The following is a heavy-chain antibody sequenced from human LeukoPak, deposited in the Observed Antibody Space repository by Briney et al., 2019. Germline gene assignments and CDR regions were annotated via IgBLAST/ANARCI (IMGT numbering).Heavy chain of an antibody. CDR1: GFTFSSYS. V-gene: IGHV3-48*01. CDR2: ISGSSSTI. Sequence: PGGSLRLSCAASGFTFSSYSMNWVRQAPGKGLEWVSYISGSSSTIYYADSVKGRFTISRDNAKNSLYLQMNSLRAEDTAVYYCARATTPLEYGGTDYWGQGTLVTVSS. CDR3: ARATTPLEYGGTDY. J-gene: IGHJ4*02. D-gene: IGHD4-23*01.